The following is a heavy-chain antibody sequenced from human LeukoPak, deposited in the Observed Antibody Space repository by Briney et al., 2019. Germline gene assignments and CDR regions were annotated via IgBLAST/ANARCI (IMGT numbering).Heavy chain of an antibody. V-gene: IGHV3-33*01. CDR1: GFTFSSYG. CDR2: IWYDGSNK. D-gene: IGHD2-2*01. CDR3: AREVVSHWGNWFDP. J-gene: IGHJ5*02. Sequence: PGGSLRLSCAASGFTFSSYGMHWVRQAPGKGLEWVAVIWYDGSNKYYADSVKGRFTISRDNSKNTLYLQMNSLRAEDTAVYYCAREVVSHWGNWFDPWGQGTLVTVSS.